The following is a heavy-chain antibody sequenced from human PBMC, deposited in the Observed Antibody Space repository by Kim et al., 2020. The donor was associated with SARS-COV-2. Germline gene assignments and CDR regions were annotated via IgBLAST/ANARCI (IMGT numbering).Heavy chain of an antibody. J-gene: IGHJ6*02. Sequence: SETLSLTCAVSGDSISSNKWSCLVRPPAGGREGLVEVIYKSRGTNYTPSLKSRVTISQDNSNQFSLRLTSVTAADTAIYYCAITITSYYYCLGVWGQGTTVRVSS. V-gene: IGHV4-4*02. CDR1: GDSISSNKW. D-gene: IGHD3-3*01. CDR2: IYKSRGT. CDR3: AITITSYYYCLGV.